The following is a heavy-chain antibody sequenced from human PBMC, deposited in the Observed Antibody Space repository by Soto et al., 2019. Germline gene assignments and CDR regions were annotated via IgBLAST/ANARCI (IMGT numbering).Heavy chain of an antibody. V-gene: IGHV4-59*01. D-gene: IGHD1-1*01. Sequence: SETLSLTCTVSGDSISTYYWSWIRQPPGKGLQWIGYIFYSGGTAYNPSLKSRVTISLDMSKKQISLKLSSVTTADTATYFCARLQLVQKVIDYWGQGTLVTVCS. CDR3: ARLQLVQKVIDY. CDR2: IFYSGGT. CDR1: GDSISTYY. J-gene: IGHJ4*02.